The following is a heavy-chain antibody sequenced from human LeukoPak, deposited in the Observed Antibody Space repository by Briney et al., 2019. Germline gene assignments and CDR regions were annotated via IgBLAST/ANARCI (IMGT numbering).Heavy chain of an antibody. CDR2: IYYSGST. D-gene: IGHD1-26*01. J-gene: IGHJ4*02. CDR1: GGSISSSSYY. V-gene: IGHV4-39*01. CDR3: ASGRVGATQN. Sequence: SETLSLTCTVSGGSISSSSYYWGWIRQPPGKGLEWIGSIYYSGSTYYNPSLKSRVTISVDTSKNQFSLKLSSVTAADTAVYYCASGRVGATQNWGQGTLVTVSS.